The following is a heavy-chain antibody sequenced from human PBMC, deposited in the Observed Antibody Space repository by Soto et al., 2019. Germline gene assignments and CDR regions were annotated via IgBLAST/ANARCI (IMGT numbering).Heavy chain of an antibody. Sequence: SETLSLTCTVSGGSISSSSYYWGWIRQPPGKGLEWIGSIYYSGSTYYNPSLKSRVTISVDTSKNQFSLKLSSVTAADTAVYYCARPKLDSGTYYDFWSGYQTPYYFDYWGQGTLVTVSS. CDR1: GGSISSSSYY. V-gene: IGHV4-39*01. J-gene: IGHJ4*02. CDR2: IYYSGST. CDR3: ARPKLDSGTYYDFWSGYQTPYYFDY. D-gene: IGHD3-3*01.